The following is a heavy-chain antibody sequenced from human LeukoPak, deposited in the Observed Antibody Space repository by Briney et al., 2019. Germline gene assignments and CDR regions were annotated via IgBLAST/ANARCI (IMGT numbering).Heavy chain of an antibody. CDR1: VGSVSSGSYY. Sequence: PSETQSLTCTLSVGSVSSGSYYWSWIRQPPGKGLEWIGYIYYSGSPNYRRSVQSRVPQSLDTSKNQYSLKLSAVTAADTAVYYCARRTAAGTFDYWGQETLVTVSS. D-gene: IGHD6-13*01. CDR3: ARRTAAGTFDY. V-gene: IGHV4-61*01. CDR2: IYYSGSP. J-gene: IGHJ4*02.